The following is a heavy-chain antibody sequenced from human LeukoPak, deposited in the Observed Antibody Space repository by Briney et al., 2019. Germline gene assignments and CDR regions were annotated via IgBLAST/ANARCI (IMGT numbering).Heavy chain of an antibody. Sequence: PGGSLRLSCAASGFTFSSYAMHWVRQAPGKGLEWVSYISSYSGTISYADSVKGRFAISRDNAKNSLYLQMNSLRDEDTAIYYCAREMGYWGQETLVTVSS. J-gene: IGHJ4*02. CDR1: GFTFSSYA. CDR2: ISSYSGTI. D-gene: IGHD5-24*01. V-gene: IGHV3-48*02. CDR3: AREMGY.